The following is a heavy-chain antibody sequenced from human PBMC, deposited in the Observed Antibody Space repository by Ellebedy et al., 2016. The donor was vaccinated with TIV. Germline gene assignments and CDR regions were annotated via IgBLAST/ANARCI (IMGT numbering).Heavy chain of an antibody. D-gene: IGHD1-20*01. CDR1: GGSFSGHS. Sequence: SETLSLTCAVYGGSFSGHSWSWVRQPPGKGLEWIGEINHRGSTSYNRSLRSRVTISIDPSKPQFSLRLSAVTAADTAVYYCARGNFQDVDLDHWYFDLWGRGTLVTVSS. V-gene: IGHV4-34*01. J-gene: IGHJ2*01. CDR2: INHRGST. CDR3: ARGNFQDVDLDHWYFDL.